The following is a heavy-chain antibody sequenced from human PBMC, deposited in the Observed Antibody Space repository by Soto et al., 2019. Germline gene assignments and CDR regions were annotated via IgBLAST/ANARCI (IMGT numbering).Heavy chain of an antibody. CDR1: GGSFSGYY. Sequence: SETLSLTCAVYGGSFSGYYWSWIRQPPGKGLEWIGEINHSGSTNYNPSLKSRVTISVDTSKNQFSLKLSSVTAADTAVYYCARDSMTTVTTGFDYWGQGTLVTVSS. CDR3: ARDSMTTVTTGFDY. D-gene: IGHD4-17*01. V-gene: IGHV4-34*01. CDR2: INHSGST. J-gene: IGHJ4*02.